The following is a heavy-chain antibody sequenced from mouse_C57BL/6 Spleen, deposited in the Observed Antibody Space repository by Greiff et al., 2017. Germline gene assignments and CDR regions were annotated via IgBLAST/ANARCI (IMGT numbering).Heavy chain of an antibody. V-gene: IGHV3-6*01. D-gene: IGHD2-5*01. CDR2: ISYDGSN. CDR3: AAYYSNYRVYYAMDY. Sequence: VQLKESGLGLVKPSQSLSLTCSVTGYSITSGYYWNWIRQFPGNKLEWMGYISYDGSNNYNPSLKNRISITRDTSKNQFFLKLNSVTTEDTATYYCAAYYSNYRVYYAMDYWGQGTSVTVSS. CDR1: GYSITSGYY. J-gene: IGHJ4*01.